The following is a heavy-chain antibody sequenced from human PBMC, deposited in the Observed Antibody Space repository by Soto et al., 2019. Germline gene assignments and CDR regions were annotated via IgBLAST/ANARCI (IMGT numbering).Heavy chain of an antibody. CDR2: IHHSGTT. CDR1: GGSISSGGYF. V-gene: IGHV4-30-2*06. CDR3: VRANWNRFDP. D-gene: IGHD1-1*01. J-gene: IGHJ5*02. Sequence: QLQLQESGAGLVKPSETLSLTCAVSGGSISSGGYFWTWVRQSPGKGPEWIGNIHHSGTTSYNPSLKSRVTLSIDTSKNRFSLNLTSVTAADTAVYYCVRANWNRFDPWGQGTLVTVSS.